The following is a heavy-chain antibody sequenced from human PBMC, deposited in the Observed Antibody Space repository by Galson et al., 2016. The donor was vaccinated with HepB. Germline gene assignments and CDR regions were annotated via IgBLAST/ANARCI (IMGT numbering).Heavy chain of an antibody. D-gene: IGHD3-10*01. CDR1: GSSITSHY. CDR2: SYYRGST. V-gene: IGHV4-59*11. Sequence: TLSLTCAVSGSSITSHYWSWLRQPPGKGLEWIGQSYYRGSTSYKSSLKSRVSISVDMSKNQVSLKLSSVTAADTAVYYCAGEVGFFGESVWGQGTTVIVSS. J-gene: IGHJ6*02. CDR3: AGEVGFFGESV.